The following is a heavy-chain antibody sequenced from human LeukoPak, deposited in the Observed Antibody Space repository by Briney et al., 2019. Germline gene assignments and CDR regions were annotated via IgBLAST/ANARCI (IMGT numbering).Heavy chain of an antibody. D-gene: IGHD3-10*01. CDR1: GFTVSGNY. CDR3: AKDPGSSGIS. CDR2: ISGSGRNT. J-gene: IGHJ4*02. Sequence: PGGSLRLSCAVSGFTVSGNYMSWVRQAPGKGLEWVSSISGSGRNTYYADSVRGRFTISRDNLRNTLYLQMNSLRVEDTAIYYCAKDPGSSGISWGQGTLVIVSS. V-gene: IGHV3-23*01.